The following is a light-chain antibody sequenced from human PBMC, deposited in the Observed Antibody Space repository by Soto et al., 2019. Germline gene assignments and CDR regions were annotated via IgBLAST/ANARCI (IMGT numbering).Light chain of an antibody. CDR2: DAS. CDR1: QSISGW. V-gene: IGKV1-5*01. Sequence: DIQMTQSPPTLSASVGDRVTITCRASQSISGWLAWYQQKPGKAPKLLIYDASNLEGGVPSRFSGTGSGTEFTLTISSLQPEDFATYYCQQYNTYSQTLGQGTKVDLK. J-gene: IGKJ1*01. CDR3: QQYNTYSQT.